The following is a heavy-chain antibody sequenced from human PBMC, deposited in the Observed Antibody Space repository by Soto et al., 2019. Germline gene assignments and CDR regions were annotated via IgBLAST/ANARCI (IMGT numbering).Heavy chain of an antibody. CDR3: ASFLGADGIDY. CDR1: GFTFSSYS. J-gene: IGHJ4*02. Sequence: EVQLVESGGGLVKPGGSLRLSCAASGFTFSSYSMNWVRQAPGKGLEWVSSLSSSSSYIYYADSVKGRFTISRDNAKDSLYLQMNSLRAEDTAVYYCASFLGADGIDYWGQGTLVTVSS. D-gene: IGHD3-3*01. V-gene: IGHV3-21*01. CDR2: LSSSSSYI.